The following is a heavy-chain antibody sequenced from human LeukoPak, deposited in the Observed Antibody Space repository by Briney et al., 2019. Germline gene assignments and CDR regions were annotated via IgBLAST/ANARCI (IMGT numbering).Heavy chain of an antibody. CDR2: IYYSGST. CDR3: ARASIAAAGKVDY. D-gene: IGHD6-13*01. V-gene: IGHV4-39*01. Sequence: PSETLSLTCTVSGGSISSSSYYWGWIRQPPGKGLEWIGSIYYSGSTYYNPSLKSRVTISVDTSKNQFSLKLSSVTAADTAVYYCARASIAAAGKVDYWGQGTLVTVSS. J-gene: IGHJ4*02. CDR1: GGSISSSSYY.